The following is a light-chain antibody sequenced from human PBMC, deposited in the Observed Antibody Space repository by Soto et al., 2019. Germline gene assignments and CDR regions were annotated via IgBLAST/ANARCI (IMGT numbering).Light chain of an antibody. CDR3: QQYNNWPRT. Sequence: EIVMTQSPVTLSVSPGERATLSCRASQSISSNLGWYQQKPGQAPRLLIYGASTRATGIPARFSGSGSGTEFTLTISSLQSEDLAVYYCQQYNNWPRTFGQGTKVEIK. J-gene: IGKJ1*01. CDR1: QSISSN. V-gene: IGKV3-15*01. CDR2: GAS.